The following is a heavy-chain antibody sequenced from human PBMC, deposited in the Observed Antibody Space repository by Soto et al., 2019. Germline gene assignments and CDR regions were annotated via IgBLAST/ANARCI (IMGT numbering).Heavy chain of an antibody. CDR1: GFSLSTSGVG. V-gene: IGHV2-5*02. CDR3: AHQPYTAARNAFDI. CDR2: IYWDDDK. Sequence: QITLKESGPTLVKPTQTLTLTCTFSGFSLSTSGVGVGWIRQPPGKALEWLALIYWDDDKRYSPSLKSRLTITKDTSKNQVVLTMTNMDPVDTATYYCAHQPYTAARNAFDIWGQGTMVTVSS. D-gene: IGHD6-6*01. J-gene: IGHJ3*02.